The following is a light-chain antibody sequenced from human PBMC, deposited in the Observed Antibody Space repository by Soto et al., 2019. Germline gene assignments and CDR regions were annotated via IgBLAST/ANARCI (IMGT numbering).Light chain of an antibody. J-gene: IGKJ4*01. CDR2: AAS. CDR3: QQSYNTPALI. CDR1: QSISSH. Sequence: DIQLTQSPSSLSAFVGDRVTITCRASQSISSHLNWYQQKPGKAPKLLIYAASNLQSGVPSRFTGSGSGTDFTLTIRSLQPEDFATYFCQQSYNTPALIFGGGTKVEIK. V-gene: IGKV1-39*01.